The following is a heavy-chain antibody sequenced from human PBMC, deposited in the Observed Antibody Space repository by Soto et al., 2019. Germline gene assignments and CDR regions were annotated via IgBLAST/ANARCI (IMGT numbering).Heavy chain of an antibody. CDR2: ISSGGGTI. CDR3: ARVVGSAKYYNDY. J-gene: IGHJ4*02. V-gene: IGHV3-48*01. D-gene: IGHD3-10*01. CDR1: EFTFRSYS. Sequence: EVQLVESGGGLVQPGGSLRLSCAASEFTFRSYSMNWVRQAPGRGLEWVSFISSGGGTIYYADSLKGRFTVSRDNAENSLYLQMNSLRAEDTAVYYCARVVGSAKYYNDYWGQGALVTVSS.